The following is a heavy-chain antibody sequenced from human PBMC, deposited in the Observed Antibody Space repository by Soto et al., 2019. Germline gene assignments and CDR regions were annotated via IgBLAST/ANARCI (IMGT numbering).Heavy chain of an antibody. D-gene: IGHD1-7*01. V-gene: IGHV3-30*18. J-gene: IGHJ4*02. CDR2: ITYDGSFQ. Sequence: QPVGSLRLSCQASGFNFDNYGMHWVRQAPGKGLEWVAVITYDGSFQYYADSVKGRFTISRDNSKNTLSLHLNTLKPEDTAVYHCAKDRVGGTFYTPLAFWGQGTLVTV. CDR3: AKDRVGGTFYTPLAF. CDR1: GFNFDNYG.